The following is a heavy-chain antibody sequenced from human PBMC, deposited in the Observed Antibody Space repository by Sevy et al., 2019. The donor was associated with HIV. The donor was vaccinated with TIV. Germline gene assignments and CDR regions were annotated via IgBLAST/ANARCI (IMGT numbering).Heavy chain of an antibody. J-gene: IGHJ5*02. D-gene: IGHD2-2*01. CDR2: IWYDGSNK. CDR3: ARDYCSRTSCYVWENWFDP. Sequence: GGSLRLSCAASGFTFSSYGMHWVRQAPGKGLEWVAVIWYDGSNKYYADSVKGRFTISRDNSKNTLYLQMNSLRAKDTAVYYCARDYCSRTSCYVWENWFDPWGQGTLVTVSS. CDR1: GFTFSSYG. V-gene: IGHV3-33*01.